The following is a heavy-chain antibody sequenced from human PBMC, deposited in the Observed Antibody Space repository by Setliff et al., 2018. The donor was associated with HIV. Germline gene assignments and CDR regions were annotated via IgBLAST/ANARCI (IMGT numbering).Heavy chain of an antibody. CDR3: ATSPAGEILGSRPFYFDY. D-gene: IGHD3-10*01. CDR2: IYYSGST. CDR1: GDSINSGNYY. Sequence: SETLSLTCTVSGDSINSGNYYWSWIRQHPGKGLEWIGYIYYSGSTYYGPSLKSRVTISEDTSKNQFSLKMRSVTAADTAVYXCATSPAGEILGSRPFYFDYWGQGTLVTVSS. J-gene: IGHJ4*02. V-gene: IGHV4-31*03.